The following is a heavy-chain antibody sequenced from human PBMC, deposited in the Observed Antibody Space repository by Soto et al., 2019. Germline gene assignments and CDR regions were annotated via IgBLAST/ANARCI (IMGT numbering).Heavy chain of an antibody. V-gene: IGHV3-66*01. CDR3: ARVTVGACDY. J-gene: IGHJ4*02. Sequence: EVQLVESGGGLVQPGGSLRLSCAASGFTVSSNYMSWVRQAPGKGLEGKGLEWVSIIYSGGSAYYADSVKGRFTISRDKSKNTLYLQMTSLRAEDTAVYYCARVTVGACDYWGQGTLVTVSS. CDR2: IYSGGSA. CDR1: GFTVSSNY. D-gene: IGHD1-26*01.